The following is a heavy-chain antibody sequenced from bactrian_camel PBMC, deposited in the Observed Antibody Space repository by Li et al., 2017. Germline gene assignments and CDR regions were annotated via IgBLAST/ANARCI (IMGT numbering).Heavy chain of an antibody. CDR2: ISSDGLTT. CDR3: AADSCSYCSDGYCYTSGGALASKY. D-gene: IGHD2*01. J-gene: IGHJ4*01. Sequence: HVQLVESGGGLVQPGGSLRLSCEVSGVTDTYAMNWVRQAPGKGLEWISGISSDGLTTDYADSVKNRFIISKDNTKNTLYLQLNSLKPEDTAMYYCAADSCSYCSDGYCYTSGGALASKYRGQGTQVTVS. CDR1: GVTDTYA. V-gene: IGHV3S6*01.